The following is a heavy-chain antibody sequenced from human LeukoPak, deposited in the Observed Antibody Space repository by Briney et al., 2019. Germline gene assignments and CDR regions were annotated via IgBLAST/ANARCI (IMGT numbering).Heavy chain of an antibody. J-gene: IGHJ4*02. CDR2: IYSGGST. CDR1: GFTVSSNY. D-gene: IGHD3-22*01. V-gene: IGHV3-66*01. Sequence: GGSLRLSCAASGFTVSSNYMSWVRQAPGKGLEWVSVIYSGGSTYYADSVKGRFTISRDNSKNTLYLQMNSLRAEDTAVYYCARSEYYDSSGYLSWGQGTLVTVSS. CDR3: ARSEYYDSSGYLS.